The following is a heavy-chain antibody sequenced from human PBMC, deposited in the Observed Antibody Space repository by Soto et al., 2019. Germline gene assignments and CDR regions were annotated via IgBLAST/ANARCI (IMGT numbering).Heavy chain of an antibody. J-gene: IGHJ6*02. Sequence: QVQLVESGGGVVQPGRSLRLSCAASGFTFSSYAMHWVRQAPGKGLEWVAVISYDGSNKYYADSVKGRFTISRDNSKNTLYLQMNSLRAEDTAVYYCARDGTSSWYRYYYYGMDVWGQGTTVTVSS. CDR2: ISYDGSNK. V-gene: IGHV3-30*04. D-gene: IGHD6-13*01. CDR3: ARDGTSSWYRYYYYGMDV. CDR1: GFTFSSYA.